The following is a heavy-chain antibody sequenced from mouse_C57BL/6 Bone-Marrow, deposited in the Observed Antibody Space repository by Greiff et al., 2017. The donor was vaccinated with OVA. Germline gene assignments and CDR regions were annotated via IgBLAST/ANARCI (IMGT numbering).Heavy chain of an antibody. J-gene: IGHJ1*03. CDR1: GYSITSGYY. D-gene: IGHD4-1*01. CDR2: ISYDGSN. CDR3: AREANGGPRYFDV. Sequence: DVKLQESGPGLVKPSPSLSFTCSVTGYSITSGYYWTWIRQFPGNKLEWMGYISYDGSNNYNPSFKNRISITRDTSKNQFFLKLNSVTTEDTATYYCAREANGGPRYFDVWGTGTTVTVSS. V-gene: IGHV3-6*01.